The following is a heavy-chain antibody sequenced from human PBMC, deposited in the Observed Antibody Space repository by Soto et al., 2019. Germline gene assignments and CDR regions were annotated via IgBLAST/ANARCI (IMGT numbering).Heavy chain of an antibody. Sequence: QVQLVESGGGVVQPGRSLRLSCAASGFTFSSYGMHWVRQAPGKGLEWVAGIWYDGSNKYYADSVKGRFTISRDTSKNTLYLQMSSLRAEDTAVYYCASDSGLASGAIGFWGQGTLVTVSS. J-gene: IGHJ4*02. CDR2: IWYDGSNK. CDR3: ASDSGLASGAIGF. CDR1: GFTFSSYG. V-gene: IGHV3-33*01. D-gene: IGHD2-15*01.